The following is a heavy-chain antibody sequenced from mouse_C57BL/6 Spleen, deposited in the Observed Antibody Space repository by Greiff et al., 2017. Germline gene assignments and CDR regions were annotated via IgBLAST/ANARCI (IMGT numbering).Heavy chain of an antibody. V-gene: IGHV14-2*01. CDR2: IDPEDGDT. J-gene: IGHJ4*01. CDR3: ARGGSSPLAMDY. D-gene: IGHD1-1*01. CDR1: GFNIKDYY. Sequence: VQLKHSGAELVKPGASVKLSCTASGFNIKDYYMHWVKQRTEQGLEWIGRIDPEDGDTKYAPTFQGKATITADTSSNTAYLQLSSLTSEDTAVDYCARGGSSPLAMDYWGQGTSVTVSS.